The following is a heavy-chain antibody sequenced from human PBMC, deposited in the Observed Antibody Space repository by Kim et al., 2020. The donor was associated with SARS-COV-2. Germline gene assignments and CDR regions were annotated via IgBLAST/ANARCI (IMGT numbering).Heavy chain of an antibody. CDR1: GGSISSGSYY. J-gene: IGHJ6*02. V-gene: IGHV4-61*02. D-gene: IGHD3-10*01. CDR2: IYTSGST. CDR3: ARMVRGVIITYGMDV. Sequence: SETLSLTCTVSGGSISSGSYYWSWIRQPAGKGLEWIGRIYTSGSTNYNPSLKSRVTISVDTSKNQFSLKLSSVTAADTAVYYCARMVRGVIITYGMDVWGQGTTVTVSS.